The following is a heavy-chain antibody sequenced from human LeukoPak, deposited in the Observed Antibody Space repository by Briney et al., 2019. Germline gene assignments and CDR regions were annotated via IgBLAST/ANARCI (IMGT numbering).Heavy chain of an antibody. Sequence: SETLSLTCTVSGGSISSSSYYWGWIRQPPGEGLEWIGSIYYSGSTYYNPSLKSRVTISVDTSKNQFSLKLSSVTAADTAVYYCARLVGRGKEYYYGSGTFDYWGQGTLVTVSS. D-gene: IGHD3-10*01. V-gene: IGHV4-39*01. CDR1: GGSISSSSYY. CDR3: ARLVGRGKEYYYGSGTFDY. J-gene: IGHJ4*02. CDR2: IYYSGST.